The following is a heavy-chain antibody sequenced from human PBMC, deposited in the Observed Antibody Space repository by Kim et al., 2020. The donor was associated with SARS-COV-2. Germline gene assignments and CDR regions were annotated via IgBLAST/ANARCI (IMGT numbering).Heavy chain of an antibody. CDR1: GGTFSSYA. J-gene: IGHJ6*02. CDR2: IIPIFGTA. D-gene: IGHD6-19*01. Sequence: SVKVSCKASGGTFSSYAISWVRQAPGQGLEWMGGIIPIFGTANYAQKFQGRVTITADESTSTAYMELSSLRSEDTAVYYCARDHGQWLPEGSGMDVWGQGTTVTVSS. CDR3: ARDHGQWLPEGSGMDV. V-gene: IGHV1-69*13.